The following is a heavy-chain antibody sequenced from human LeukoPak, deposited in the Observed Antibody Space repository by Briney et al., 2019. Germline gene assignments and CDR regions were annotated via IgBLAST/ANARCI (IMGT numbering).Heavy chain of an antibody. CDR1: GFTFDDYA. CDR2: ISWNSGSI. V-gene: IGHV3-9*01. Sequence: GGSLRLSCAASGFTFDDYAMHWVRQAPGKGLEWVSGISWNSGSIGYADSVKGRFTISRDNAKNSLYLQMNSLRAEDTALYYCAKDMRYSSGWLDYWGQGTLVTVSS. CDR3: AKDMRYSSGWLDY. J-gene: IGHJ4*02. D-gene: IGHD6-19*01.